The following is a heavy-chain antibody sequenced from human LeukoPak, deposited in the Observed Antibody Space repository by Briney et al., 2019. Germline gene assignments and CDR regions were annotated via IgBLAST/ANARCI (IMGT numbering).Heavy chain of an antibody. CDR2: INPNSGGT. CDR3: ASVASGWYYYGMDV. D-gene: IGHD6-19*01. CDR1: GYTFTGYY. V-gene: IGHV1-2*02. Sequence: ASVKVSCKASGYTFTGYYMHWVRPAPGQGLEWMGWINPNSGGTNYAQKFQGRVTMTRDTSISTAYMELSRLRSDDTAVYYCASVASGWYYYGMDVWGQGTTVTVSS. J-gene: IGHJ6*02.